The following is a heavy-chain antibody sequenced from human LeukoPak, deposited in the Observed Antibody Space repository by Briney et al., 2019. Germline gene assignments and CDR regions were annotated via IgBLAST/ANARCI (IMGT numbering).Heavy chain of an antibody. J-gene: IGHJ4*02. Sequence: ASVKVSCKASGYTFTNYYLHRVRQGPGQGLEWMGIINPNDGSTSYGQKFQGRVTMTRDTSTSTVYMDVSSLRSEDTAVYYCARDLPRGPANYWGQGTLVTVSS. CDR1: GYTFTNYY. CDR2: INPNDGST. CDR3: ARDLPRGPANY. V-gene: IGHV1-46*01. D-gene: IGHD2-2*01.